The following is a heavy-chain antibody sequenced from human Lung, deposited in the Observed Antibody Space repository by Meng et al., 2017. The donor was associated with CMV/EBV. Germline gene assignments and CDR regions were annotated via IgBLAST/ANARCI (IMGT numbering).Heavy chain of an antibody. CDR2: IIPILGIA. CDR1: GGTFSSYT. CDR3: ARGGPGYSSSCSFDY. J-gene: IGHJ4*02. Sequence: QVQLVQSGAEVKKPGPAVKVSCKASGGTFSSYTISWVRQAPGQGLEWMGRIIPILGIANYAQKFQGRVTITADKSTSTAYMELSSLRSEDTAVYYCARGGPGYSSSCSFDYWGQGTLVTVSS. V-gene: IGHV1-69*02. D-gene: IGHD6-13*01.